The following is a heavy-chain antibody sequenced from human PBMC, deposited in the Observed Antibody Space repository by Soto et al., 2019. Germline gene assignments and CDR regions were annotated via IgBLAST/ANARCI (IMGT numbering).Heavy chain of an antibody. D-gene: IGHD6-19*01. CDR2: IKQDGSER. J-gene: IGHJ1*01. CDR1: GFTFSGYW. CDR3: SGGTGWLVTD. V-gene: IGHV3-7*04. Sequence: QLVESGGGLVQPGGSLRLSCAASGFTFSGYWMNWVRQAPGKGLEWVANIKQDGSERYYVDSVKGRFTISRDNTKNSLYLQMDSLRDEDTAVYYCSGGTGWLVTDWGQGTLVTVSS.